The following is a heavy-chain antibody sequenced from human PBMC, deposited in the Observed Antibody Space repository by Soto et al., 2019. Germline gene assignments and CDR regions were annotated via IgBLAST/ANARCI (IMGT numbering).Heavy chain of an antibody. D-gene: IGHD3-3*02. CDR3: AKDFKISGGHYGSLNYYYGMDV. V-gene: IGHV3-30*18. CDR1: GFTFSAFG. Sequence: QVHLVESGGGVVQPGRSLRLSCEASGFTFSAFGMHWVRQAPGKGLEWVAFISFDGILKYYADSVKGRFTISRATSKSALYLQGTSARPVDTAVYYCAKDFKISGGHYGSLNYYYGMDVCGQGATVTVSS. CDR2: ISFDGILK. J-gene: IGHJ6*02.